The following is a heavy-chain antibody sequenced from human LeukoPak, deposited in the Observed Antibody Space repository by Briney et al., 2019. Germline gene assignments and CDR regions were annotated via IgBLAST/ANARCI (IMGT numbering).Heavy chain of an antibody. CDR1: GFTFSSHA. D-gene: IGHD3-22*01. CDR3: AKEGYYYDSSGYYFYFDY. Sequence: GGSLRLSCAASGFTFSSHAMSWVRQAPGKGLEWVSAISGSGGSTYYADSVKGRFTISRDNSKNTLYLQMNSLRAEDTAVYYCAKEGYYYDSSGYYFYFDYWGQGTLVTVSS. V-gene: IGHV3-23*01. J-gene: IGHJ4*02. CDR2: ISGSGGST.